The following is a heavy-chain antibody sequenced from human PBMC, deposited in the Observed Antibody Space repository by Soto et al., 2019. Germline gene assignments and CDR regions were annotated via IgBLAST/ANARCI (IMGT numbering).Heavy chain of an antibody. D-gene: IGHD2-15*01. V-gene: IGHV1-69*01. J-gene: IGHJ1*01. Sequence: QVQLVQSGAEVKKPGSSVKVSCKASGGTFSSYAISWVRQAPGQGLEWMGGIIPIFGTANYAQKFQGRVTITADESTSTAYMELSSLRSEDTAVYYWARDKQRYCSGGSCTIEHWGQGTLVTVSS. CDR3: ARDKQRYCSGGSCTIEH. CDR1: GGTFSSYA. CDR2: IIPIFGTA.